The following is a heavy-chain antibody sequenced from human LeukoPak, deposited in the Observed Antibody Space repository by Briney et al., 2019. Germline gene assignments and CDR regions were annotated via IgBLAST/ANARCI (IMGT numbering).Heavy chain of an antibody. D-gene: IGHD3-10*01. CDR1: GFTFSSYG. J-gene: IGHJ4*02. CDR2: IWYDGSNK. CDR3: ASEPGRMTY. V-gene: IGHV3-33*01. Sequence: GGSLRLSCAVSGFTFSSYGMHWVRQAPGKGLEWVAVIWYDGSNKYYADSVKGRFTISRDNSKNTLYLQMNSLRAEDTAVYYCASEPGRMTYWGQGTLVTVSS.